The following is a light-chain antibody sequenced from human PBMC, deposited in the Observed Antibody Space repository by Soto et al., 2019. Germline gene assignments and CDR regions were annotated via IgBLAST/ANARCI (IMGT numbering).Light chain of an antibody. CDR1: QSVGVY. V-gene: IGKV3-11*01. CDR3: QQRDIWPPLT. Sequence: VLTQSPATLSLSPGERATLFCKASQSVGVYLGWFQQKPGQAPRVLIYDATNRAGGVPARFSGSGSGTDYSTIISSIEAADSAVYYCQQRDIWPPLTFGGGTKLEIK. CDR2: DAT. J-gene: IGKJ4*01.